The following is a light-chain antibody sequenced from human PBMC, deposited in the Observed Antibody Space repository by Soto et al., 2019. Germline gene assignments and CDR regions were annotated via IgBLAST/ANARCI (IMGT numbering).Light chain of an antibody. CDR2: EVT. J-gene: IGLJ2*01. V-gene: IGLV2-8*01. Sequence: QSALTQSPSASGSPGQSVTISCTGNSSDVGAYNYVSWYQQYPGKAPKLMIYEVTKRPSGVPDRFSGSKSGNTASLTVSGLQAEDETDYYCSTYTGSNNVVVFGGGTKVTVL. CDR3: STYTGSNNVVV. CDR1: SSDVGAYNY.